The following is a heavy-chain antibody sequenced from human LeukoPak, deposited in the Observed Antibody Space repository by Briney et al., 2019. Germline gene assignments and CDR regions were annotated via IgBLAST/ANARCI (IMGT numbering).Heavy chain of an antibody. J-gene: IGHJ6*02. V-gene: IGHV3-23*01. CDR3: AKTRGKPYAFTDYYYYYGMDV. CDR2: ISGSGGST. D-gene: IGHD2-8*01. Sequence: GGSLRLSCAASGFTFSSYAMSWARQAPGKGLEWVSAISGSGGSTYYADSVKGRFTISRDNSKNTLYLQMNSLRAEDTAVYYCAKTRGKPYAFTDYYYYYGMDVWGQGTTVTVSS. CDR1: GFTFSSYA.